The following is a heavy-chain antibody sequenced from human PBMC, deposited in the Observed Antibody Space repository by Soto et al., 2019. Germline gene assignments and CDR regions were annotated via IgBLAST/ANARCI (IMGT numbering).Heavy chain of an antibody. Sequence: GGSLRLSCEASGFTFNTYSMHWVRQPPGKGLEWLAAIWYEGTQKYYADSVKGRFIISRDNSKKTLYLEMNSLRAEDTAVYYCARAGGTTVTGLWPFDSWGQGTLVTVSS. CDR1: GFTFNTYS. J-gene: IGHJ4*02. D-gene: IGHD4-17*01. CDR2: IWYEGTQK. V-gene: IGHV3-33*01. CDR3: ARAGGTTVTGLWPFDS.